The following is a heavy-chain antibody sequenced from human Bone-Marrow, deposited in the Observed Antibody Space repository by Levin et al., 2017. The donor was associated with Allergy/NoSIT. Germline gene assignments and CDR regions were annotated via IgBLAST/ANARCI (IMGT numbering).Heavy chain of an antibody. CDR1: GFTFSSYP. D-gene: IGHD3-22*01. CDR3: ARVSSGFSHHIAY. J-gene: IGHJ4*02. CDR2: IDDGGHNT. Sequence: GGSLRLSCAASGFTFSSYPMTWVRQAPGKGLQWVSGIDDGGHNTYYGDSVKGRFIISRDNSKNTLFLQMNSLRAEDTAVYYCARVSSGFSHHIAYWGQGALVTVSS. V-gene: IGHV3-23*01.